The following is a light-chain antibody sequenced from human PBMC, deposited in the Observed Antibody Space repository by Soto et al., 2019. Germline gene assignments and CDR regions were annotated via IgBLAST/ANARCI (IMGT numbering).Light chain of an antibody. CDR1: ISDVGGYNY. V-gene: IGLV2-14*01. CDR3: SSYTSSSTLCV. Sequence: QSVLTQPASVSGSPGQSITISCTGTISDVGGYNYVSWYQQHPGKAPKLMLYEVSNRPSGISNRFSGSKSGNTASLTISGLQAEDEADYYCSSYTSSSTLCVFGTGTKLTVL. J-gene: IGLJ1*01. CDR2: EVS.